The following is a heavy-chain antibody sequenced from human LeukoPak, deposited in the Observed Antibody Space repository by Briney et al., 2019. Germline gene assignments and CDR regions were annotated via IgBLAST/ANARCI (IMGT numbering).Heavy chain of an antibody. CDR3: AREGVPGTTDY. Sequence: PGGSLRLSCAASGFIFSSYSMHWVRQAPGKGLESVSAISSNGGSTYYANSVRGRFTISRDNSKNTLYLQMGSLRAEDLAVYHCAREGVPGTTDYWGQGTLVTVSS. V-gene: IGHV3-64*01. CDR1: GFIFSSYS. CDR2: ISSNGGST. D-gene: IGHD6-19*01. J-gene: IGHJ4*02.